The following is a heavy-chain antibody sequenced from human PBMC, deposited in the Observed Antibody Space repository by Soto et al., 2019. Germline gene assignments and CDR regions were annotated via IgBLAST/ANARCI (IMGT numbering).Heavy chain of an antibody. D-gene: IGHD2-15*01. CDR1: GYTFTDYD. V-gene: IGHV1-46*01. CDR3: VRGYCMTPICLEDFQF. CDR2: NHPSGDT. Sequence: DLGKISCTDSGYTFTDYDINGERQAPGRGLEWLGINHPSGDTGYAQKFRGRVPMSIDPSTTTAYMELRNLTSEDTAVYFLVRGYCMTPICLEDFQFLAQATLLTDCS. J-gene: IGHJ1*01.